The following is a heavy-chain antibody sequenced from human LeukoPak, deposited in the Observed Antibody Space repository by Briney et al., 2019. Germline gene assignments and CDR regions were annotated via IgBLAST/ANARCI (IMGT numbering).Heavy chain of an antibody. V-gene: IGHV5-51*03. D-gene: IGHD5-12*01. CDR3: ARSSLEGLTRGSDY. CDR2: IYPGDSDT. CDR1: GYSFTSYW. J-gene: IGHJ4*03. Sequence: GESWKISCKGSGYSFTSYWIGWVRQMPGKGLEWMGIIYPGDSDTRYSPSFQVQITISADKSISTPYLQWSSLKASDTAMYYCARSSLEGLTRGSDYWVQGMLVSVSS.